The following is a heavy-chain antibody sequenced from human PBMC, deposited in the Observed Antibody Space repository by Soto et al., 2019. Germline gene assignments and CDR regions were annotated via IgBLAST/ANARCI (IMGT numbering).Heavy chain of an antibody. CDR2: ISSNGGST. V-gene: IGHV3-64D*06. D-gene: IGHD6-13*01. CDR1: GVTFSSYA. CDR3: VKDLRAAAYYYYYGMDV. J-gene: IGHJ6*02. Sequence: PGGSMGRSWSASGVTFSSYARHWVRKATGKGLEYVSAISSNGGSTYYADSVKGRFTISRDNSKNTLYLQMSSLRAEDTAVYYCVKDLRAAAYYYYYGMDVWGQGTAVTVSS.